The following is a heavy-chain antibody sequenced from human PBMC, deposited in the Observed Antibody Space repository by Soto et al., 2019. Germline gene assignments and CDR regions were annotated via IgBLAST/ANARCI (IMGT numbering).Heavy chain of an antibody. D-gene: IGHD3-22*01. J-gene: IGHJ1*01. Sequence: GASVKVSCKASGYTFTSYGISWVRQAPGQGLERMGWISAYNGNTNYAQKLQGRVTMTTDTSTSTAYMELRSLRSDDTAVYYCARSPPSDSWHSSGYFSGSVPEYFQHWGQGTLVTVSS. CDR2: ISAYNGNT. CDR1: GYTFTSYG. V-gene: IGHV1-18*01. CDR3: ARSPPSDSWHSSGYFSGSVPEYFQH.